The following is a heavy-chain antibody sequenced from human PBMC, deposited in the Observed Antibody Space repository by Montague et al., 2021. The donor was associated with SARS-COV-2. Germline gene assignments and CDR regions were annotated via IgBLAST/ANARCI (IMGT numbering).Heavy chain of an antibody. V-gene: IGHV4-31*03. Sequence: TLSLTCTVSGDSITSGGYFWYWIRQHPGKGLEYIGAISYSGSTYYKPSLTSRVSISMDTSKNASSLSLDSVTAADTAVYFCAASGRRGYSNPFHHCGRGSLVTVSS. CDR3: AASGRRGYSNPFHH. J-gene: IGHJ4*02. D-gene: IGHD4-11*01. CDR1: GDSITSGGYF. CDR2: ISYSGST.